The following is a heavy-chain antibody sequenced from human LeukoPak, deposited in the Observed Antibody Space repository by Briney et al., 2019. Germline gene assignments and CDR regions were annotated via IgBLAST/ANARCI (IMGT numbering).Heavy chain of an antibody. D-gene: IGHD6-13*01. CDR2: IRYYGSNK. J-gene: IGHJ4*02. Sequence: GGSLRLSCAASGFTFSSYGMHWVRQAPGKGLEWVAFIRYYGSNKYYADSVKGRFTISRDNSKNTLYLQMNSLRAEDTAVYYCARGGSWYRPLDYWGQGTLVTVSS. CDR3: ARGGSWYRPLDY. V-gene: IGHV3-30*02. CDR1: GFTFSSYG.